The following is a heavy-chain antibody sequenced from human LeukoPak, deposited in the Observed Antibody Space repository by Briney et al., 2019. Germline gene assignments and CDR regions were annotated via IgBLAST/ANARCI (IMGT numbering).Heavy chain of an antibody. J-gene: IGHJ4*02. V-gene: IGHV1-2*02. CDR3: TRGTVTRGLDY. CDR1: GYTFTDYY. D-gene: IGHD4-17*01. Sequence: ASVKVSCKASGYTFTDYYIHWVRQAPGQGREWMGWINPNSGGTKYAQKFQGRVTKTRDTSITTGYMDLSSLTSDDTAVYYCTRGTVTRGLDYWGQGTLVTVS. CDR2: INPNSGGT.